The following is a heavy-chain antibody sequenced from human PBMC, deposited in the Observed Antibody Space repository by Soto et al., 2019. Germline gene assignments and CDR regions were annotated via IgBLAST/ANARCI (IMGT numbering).Heavy chain of an antibody. CDR3: ASYSSSWSGYYYYYYMDV. D-gene: IGHD6-13*01. V-gene: IGHV3-74*01. Sequence: EVQLVKSGGGLVQPGGSLRLSCAASGFTFSSYWMHWVRQAPGKGLVWVSRINSDGSSTSYADSVKGRFTISRDNAKNTLYLQMNSLRAEDTAVYYCASYSSSWSGYYYYYYMDVWGKGTTVTVSS. CDR1: GFTFSSYW. CDR2: INSDGSST. J-gene: IGHJ6*03.